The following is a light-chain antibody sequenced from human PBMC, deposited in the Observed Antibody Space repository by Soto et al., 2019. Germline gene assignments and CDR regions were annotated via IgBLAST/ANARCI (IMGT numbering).Light chain of an antibody. Sequence: DIVMTQSPLSLPVTPGEPASISCRSSQSLLHSNGYNYLDWYLQKPGQSPQLLIYLVSNRASGVPDRFSGSGSGRDLTLKFTRVEVEDVGFFYCWKAQQPPLTSGGGTKGEIK. CDR1: QSLLHSNGYNY. CDR2: LVS. J-gene: IGKJ4*01. CDR3: WKAQQPPLT. V-gene: IGKV2-28*01.